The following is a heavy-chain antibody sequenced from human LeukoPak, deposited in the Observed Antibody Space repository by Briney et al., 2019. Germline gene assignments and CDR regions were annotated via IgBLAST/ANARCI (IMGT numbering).Heavy chain of an antibody. J-gene: IGHJ4*02. V-gene: IGHV3-43*01. Sequence: GGSLRLSCAASGFSFQDYTMHWVRQPPGKGLEWVSQISWSGGTTYYADSVKGRFTISRDNSRNSLYLQMNSLRTEDAALYYCAKERIGGSLDYWGQGTLLTVSS. CDR3: AKERIGGSLDY. CDR1: GFSFQDYT. D-gene: IGHD3-10*01. CDR2: ISWSGGTT.